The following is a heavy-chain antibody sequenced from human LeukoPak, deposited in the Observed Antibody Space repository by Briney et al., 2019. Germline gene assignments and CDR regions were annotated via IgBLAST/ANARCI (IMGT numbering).Heavy chain of an antibody. CDR3: ARDRPIATRPVADY. V-gene: IGHV3-74*01. J-gene: IGHJ4*02. CDR2: INGDGRNI. CDR1: GFTFSSYW. Sequence: GGSLRLSCVASGFTFSSYWMHWVRQDPRKGLVWVSRINGDGRNINYADSMRGRFTISRDNAKNTLFLQMNSLRAEDTAVYYCARDRPIATRPVADYWGQGTLVTVSS. D-gene: IGHD6-6*01.